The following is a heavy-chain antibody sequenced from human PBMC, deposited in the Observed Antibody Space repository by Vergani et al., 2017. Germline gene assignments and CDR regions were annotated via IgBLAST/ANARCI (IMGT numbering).Heavy chain of an antibody. D-gene: IGHD6-13*01. Sequence: QVQLQESGPGLVRPSQTLSLTCTVSGGSISSGSYYWSWFRQPAGTGLEWIGRFYTGGGTSYNLSLKSRVTISVDTSKNQFSLQLSSVTAADTAVYYCARDPLYSTTWPFLLRDMDVWGQGTTVTVSS. J-gene: IGHJ6*02. CDR1: GGSISSGSYY. V-gene: IGHV4-61*02. CDR3: ARDPLYSTTWPFLLRDMDV. CDR2: FYTGGGT.